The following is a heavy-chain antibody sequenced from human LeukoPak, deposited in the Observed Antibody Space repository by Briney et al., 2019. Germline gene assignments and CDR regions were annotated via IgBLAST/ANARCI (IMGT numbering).Heavy chain of an antibody. V-gene: IGHV4-39*01. CDR1: GGTISSSSYY. CDR2: IYYSGST. Sequence: SETLSLTCTVSGGTISSSSYYWGWIRQPPGKGLEWIGSIYYSGSTYYNPSLKSRVTISVDTSKNQFSLKLSSVTAADTAVYYCARVVLEDIVVVPAANDAFDIWGQGTMVTVSS. CDR3: ARVVLEDIVVVPAANDAFDI. D-gene: IGHD2-2*01. J-gene: IGHJ3*02.